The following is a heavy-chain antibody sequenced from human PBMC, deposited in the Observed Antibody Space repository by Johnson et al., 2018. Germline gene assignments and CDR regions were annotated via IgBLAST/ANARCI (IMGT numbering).Heavy chain of an antibody. J-gene: IGHJ3*02. CDR3: AREGYSSGRAGIFDM. V-gene: IGHV3-30*03. CDR2: KSHDGISK. Sequence: QVQLVQSGGGVVQPGRSLRLSCAASGSIFSGYVMHWVRQAPGKGLEWVALKSHDGISKQYGDSVKDRFTISRDDSKNTVYLEMNSLGVEDTAVYYCAREGYSSGRAGIFDMWGQGTMVTVSS. D-gene: IGHD6-19*01. CDR1: GSIFSGYV.